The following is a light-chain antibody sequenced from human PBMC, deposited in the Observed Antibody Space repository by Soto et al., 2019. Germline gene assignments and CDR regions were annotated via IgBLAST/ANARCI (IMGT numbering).Light chain of an antibody. CDR3: QQRSNWFLT. J-gene: IGKJ4*01. Sequence: EIVLTQSPGTLSLSQGERATLSCRASQSVSNNYLAWYQQKPGQAPRLLIYGASNRATGIPDRFSGSGSGTDFTLTISSLEPEDFAVYYCQQRSNWFLTFGGGTKVDIK. V-gene: IGKV3D-20*02. CDR1: QSVSNNY. CDR2: GAS.